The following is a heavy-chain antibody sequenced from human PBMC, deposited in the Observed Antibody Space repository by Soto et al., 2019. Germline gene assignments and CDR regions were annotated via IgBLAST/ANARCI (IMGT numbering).Heavy chain of an antibody. D-gene: IGHD3-9*01. CDR3: ATVRSEYDILTGYQYYFDY. CDR2: FDPEDGET. J-gene: IGHJ4*02. Sequence: ASVKVSCKVSGYTLTELSMHWVRQAPGKGLEWMGGFDPEDGETIYAQKFQGRVTMTEDTSTDTAYMELSSLRSEDTAVYYCATVRSEYDILTGYQYYFDYWGQGTRVTVSS. CDR1: GYTLTELS. V-gene: IGHV1-24*01.